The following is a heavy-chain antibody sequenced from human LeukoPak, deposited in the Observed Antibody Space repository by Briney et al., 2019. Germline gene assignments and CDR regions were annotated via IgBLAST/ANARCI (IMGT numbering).Heavy chain of an antibody. CDR1: GGSISSY. V-gene: IGHV4-4*07. Sequence: PSETLSLTCTVSGGSISSYWSWIRQPAGKGLEWIGRIYGSGSTTYNPSLKSRVTMSLDMSKNQFFLKLSSVTAADTAVYYCARDSGTTGEVKFDPWGQGTLVTVSS. D-gene: IGHD3-10*01. CDR3: ARDSGTTGEVKFDP. J-gene: IGHJ5*02. CDR2: IYGSGST.